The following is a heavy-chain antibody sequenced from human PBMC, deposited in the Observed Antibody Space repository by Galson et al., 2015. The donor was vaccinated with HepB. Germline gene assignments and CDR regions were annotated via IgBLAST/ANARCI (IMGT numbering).Heavy chain of an antibody. CDR2: INPNSGGT. J-gene: IGHJ6*02. CDR3: ARARRYCSSTSCYNYYGMDV. V-gene: IGHV1-2*04. CDR1: GYTFIGYY. D-gene: IGHD2-2*02. Sequence: SVKVSCKASGYTFIGYYMHWVRQAPGQGLEWMGWINPNSGGTNYAQKFQGWVTMTRDTSISTAYMELSRLRSDDTAVYYCARARRYCSSTSCYNYYGMDVWGQGTTVTVSS.